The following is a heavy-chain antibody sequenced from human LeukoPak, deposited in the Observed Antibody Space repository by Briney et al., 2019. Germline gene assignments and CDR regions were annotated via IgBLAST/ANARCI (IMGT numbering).Heavy chain of an antibody. D-gene: IGHD3-9*01. V-gene: IGHV4-39*01. Sequence: SETLSLTCTVSGGSISSSSYYWGWIRQPPGKGLEWIGSIYYSGSTYYNPSLKSRVTISVDTSKNQFSLKLSPVTAADTAVYYCAILTGYPFDYWGQGTLVTVSS. J-gene: IGHJ4*02. CDR1: GGSISSSSYY. CDR3: AILTGYPFDY. CDR2: IYYSGST.